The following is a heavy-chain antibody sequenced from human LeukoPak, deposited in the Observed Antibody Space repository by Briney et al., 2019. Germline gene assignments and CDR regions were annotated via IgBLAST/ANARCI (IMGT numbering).Heavy chain of an antibody. D-gene: IGHD5-12*01. CDR2: IIPIFGTA. J-gene: IGHJ4*02. Sequence: ASVKVSCKASGGTFSSYAISWVRQAPEQGLEWMGGIIPIFGTANYAQKFQGRVTITADESTSTAYMELSSLRSEDTAVYYCASRATGNDYWGQGTLVTVSS. CDR1: GGTFSSYA. CDR3: ASRATGNDY. V-gene: IGHV1-69*13.